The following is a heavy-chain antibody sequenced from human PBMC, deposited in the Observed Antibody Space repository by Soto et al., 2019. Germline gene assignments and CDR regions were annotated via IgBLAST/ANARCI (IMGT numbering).Heavy chain of an antibody. Sequence: SETLSLTCAVYGGSFSGYCWSWIRQPPGKGLEWIGEINHSGSTNYNPSLKSRVTISVDTSKNQFSLKLSSVTAADTAVYYCARGTERITIFGVFIIPQACFAPWGQGTLVPVSS. V-gene: IGHV4-34*01. CDR2: INHSGST. CDR1: GGSFSGYC. J-gene: IGHJ5*02. D-gene: IGHD3-3*01. CDR3: ARGTERITIFGVFIIPQACFAP.